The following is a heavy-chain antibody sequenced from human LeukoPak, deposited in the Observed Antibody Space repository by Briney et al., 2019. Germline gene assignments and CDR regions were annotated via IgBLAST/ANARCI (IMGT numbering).Heavy chain of an antibody. CDR1: GGSFSGYY. D-gene: IGHD6-13*01. CDR2: INHSGST. J-gene: IGHJ4*02. Sequence: SETLSLTCAVYGGSFSGYYWSWIRQPPGKGLEWIGEINHSGSTNYNPSLKSRVTISVDTSKNQFSLKLSSVTAADTAVYYCARPKGGPYSSSWYGNFDYWGQGTLVTVSS. CDR3: ARPKGGPYSSSWYGNFDY. V-gene: IGHV4-34*01.